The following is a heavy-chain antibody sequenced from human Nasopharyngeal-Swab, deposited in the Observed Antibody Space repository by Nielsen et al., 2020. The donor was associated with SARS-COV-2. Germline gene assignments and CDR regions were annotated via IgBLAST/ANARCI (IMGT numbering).Heavy chain of an antibody. J-gene: IGHJ6*02. CDR2: INAGNGNT. Sequence: ASVKVSCKASGYTFTSYAMHWVRQAPGQRLEWMGWINAGNGNTKYSQKFQGRVTITRDTSASTAYMELRSLRSDDTAVYYCARDGGYCSGGSCYLPSYYYYGMDVWGQGTTVTVSS. CDR3: ARDGGYCSGGSCYLPSYYYYGMDV. V-gene: IGHV1-3*01. D-gene: IGHD2-15*01. CDR1: GYTFTSYA.